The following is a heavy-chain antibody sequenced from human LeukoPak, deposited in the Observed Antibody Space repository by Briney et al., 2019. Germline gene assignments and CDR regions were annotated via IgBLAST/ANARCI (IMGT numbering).Heavy chain of an antibody. J-gene: IGHJ3*02. CDR2: IYYSGST. CDR3: ARVSTRLSDAFDI. Sequence: PSETLSLTCAVSGGSISSGGYSWSWIRQPPGKGLEWIGYIYYSGSTNYNPSLKSRVTISVDTSKNQFSLKLSSVTAADTAVYYCARVSTRLSDAFDIWGQGIMVTVSS. CDR1: GGSISSGGYS. V-gene: IGHV4-61*08. D-gene: IGHD2-2*01.